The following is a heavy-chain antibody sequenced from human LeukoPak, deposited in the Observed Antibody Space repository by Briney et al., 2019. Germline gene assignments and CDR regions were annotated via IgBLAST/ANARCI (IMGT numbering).Heavy chain of an antibody. Sequence: PGGSLRLSCAASGFTFSSYSMNWVRQAPGKGLEWVLSISSSSSYIYYADSVKGRFTISRDNAKNSLYLQMNSLRAEDTAVYYCARDIRSIAAYYSMDVWGQGTTVTVSS. J-gene: IGHJ6*02. V-gene: IGHV3-21*01. CDR1: GFTFSSYS. CDR2: ISSSSSYI. D-gene: IGHD6-6*01. CDR3: ARDIRSIAAYYSMDV.